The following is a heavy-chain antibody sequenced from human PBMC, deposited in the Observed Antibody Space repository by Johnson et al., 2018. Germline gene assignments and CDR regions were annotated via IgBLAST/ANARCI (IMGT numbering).Heavy chain of an antibody. Sequence: VQLQESGGGLVKXGGSXRLXCAASGFTFSNYWMHWVRQAPGKGLVWVSRINSDGSSTSYAQKFQGRVTMTRDTSTSTVYMELSSLRSEDTAVYYCASPQGYCSSTSCYDEGPAFDIWGQGTMVTVSS. CDR2: INSDGSST. CDR1: GFTFSNYW. D-gene: IGHD2-2*01. CDR3: ASPQGYCSSTSCYDEGPAFDI. V-gene: IGHV3-74*01. J-gene: IGHJ3*02.